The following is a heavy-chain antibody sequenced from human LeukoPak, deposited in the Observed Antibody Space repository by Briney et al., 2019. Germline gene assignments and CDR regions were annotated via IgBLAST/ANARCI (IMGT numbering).Heavy chain of an antibody. CDR1: GLTFSRYS. V-gene: IGHV3-21*01. CDR3: AGSDTIGYTPREWDYWYFDL. J-gene: IGHJ2*01. D-gene: IGHD3-16*02. Sequence: KAGGSLRLSCAASGLTFSRYSMNWVRQAPGKGLEWVSSISSGSSYIYYADSVKGRSTISRDNAKKSLYLQMNSLRAEDTAVYYCAGSDTIGYTPREWDYWYFDLWGRGSLVTVSS. CDR2: ISSGSSYI.